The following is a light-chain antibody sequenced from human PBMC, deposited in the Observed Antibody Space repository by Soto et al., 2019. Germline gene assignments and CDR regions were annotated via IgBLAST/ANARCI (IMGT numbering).Light chain of an antibody. CDR2: DVS. J-gene: IGLJ2*01. Sequence: QAASVSGSPGQSITISCTGTSRDVGGYNYVSWYQQHPGKAPKLMIYDVSNRPSGVSNRFSGSKSGNTASLTISGLQAEDEADYYCSSYTSSSTPFVVFGGGTKLTVL. CDR1: SRDVGGYNY. CDR3: SSYTSSSTPFVV. V-gene: IGLV2-14*01.